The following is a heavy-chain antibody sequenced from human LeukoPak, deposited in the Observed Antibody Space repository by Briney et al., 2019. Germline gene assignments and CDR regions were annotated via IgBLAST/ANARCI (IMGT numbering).Heavy chain of an antibody. D-gene: IGHD1-26*01. CDR1: GYTFTSYG. Sequence: ASVTVSCTASGYTFTSYGISWVRQAPGQGLEWMGWISAYNGNTNYAQKLQGRVTMTTDTSTSTAYMELRSLRSDDTAVYYCASVGARFWGPGTFDIWGQGTMVTVSS. CDR3: ASVGARFWGPGTFDI. J-gene: IGHJ3*02. V-gene: IGHV1-18*01. CDR2: ISAYNGNT.